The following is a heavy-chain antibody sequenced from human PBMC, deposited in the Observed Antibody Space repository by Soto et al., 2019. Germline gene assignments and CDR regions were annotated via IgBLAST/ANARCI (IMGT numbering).Heavy chain of an antibody. CDR2: IYYSGST. Sequence: SETLSLTCTVSGGSISSYYWSWIRQPPGKGLEWIGYIYYSGSTNYNPSLKSRVTISVDTSKNQFSLKLSSVTAADTAVYYCARVILDYYDSSGLIRFDAFDIWGQGTMVTVSS. V-gene: IGHV4-59*01. CDR1: GGSISSYY. CDR3: ARVILDYYDSSGLIRFDAFDI. J-gene: IGHJ3*02. D-gene: IGHD3-22*01.